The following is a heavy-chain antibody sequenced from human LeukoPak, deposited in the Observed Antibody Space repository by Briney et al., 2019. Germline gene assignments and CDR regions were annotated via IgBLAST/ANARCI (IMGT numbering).Heavy chain of an antibody. D-gene: IGHD2-15*01. Sequence: TGGSLRLSCAASGFTFSSYAMTWVRQAPGKGLEWVANIKQDGSEKYYVDSVEGRFTISRDNAKNSLYLQMNSLRAEDTAVYYCARAGSAGGQGTLVTVSS. CDR1: GFTFSSYA. CDR3: ARAGSA. CDR2: IKQDGSEK. V-gene: IGHV3-7*01. J-gene: IGHJ4*02.